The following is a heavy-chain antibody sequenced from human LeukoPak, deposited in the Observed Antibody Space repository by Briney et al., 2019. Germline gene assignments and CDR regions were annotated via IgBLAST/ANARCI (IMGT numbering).Heavy chain of an antibody. CDR3: ARLHGYCSGGSCYSGWFDP. CDR2: IYPGDSDT. V-gene: IGHV5-51*01. J-gene: IGHJ5*02. CDR1: GYSFTSYW. Sequence: GESLKISCKGSGYSFTSYWIGWVRPMPGKGLEWMGIIYPGDSDTRYSPSFQGQVTISADKSISTAYLQWSSLKASDTAMYYCARLHGYCSGGSCYSGWFDPWGQGTLVTVSS. D-gene: IGHD2-15*01.